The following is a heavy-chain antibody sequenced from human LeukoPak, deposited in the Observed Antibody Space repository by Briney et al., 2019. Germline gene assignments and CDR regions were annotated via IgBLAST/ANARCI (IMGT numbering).Heavy chain of an antibody. D-gene: IGHD3-10*01. V-gene: IGHV4-61*02. Sequence: SETLSLTCTVSGGSISSGSYYWSWIRQPAGKGLEWIGRIYTSGSTNYNPSLKGRVTISVDTSKNQFSLKLSSVTAADTAVYYCARDGTYYYGSGSYYNGHYYYGMDVWGQGTTVTVSS. J-gene: IGHJ6*02. CDR2: IYTSGST. CDR3: ARDGTYYYGSGSYYNGHYYYGMDV. CDR1: GGSISSGSYY.